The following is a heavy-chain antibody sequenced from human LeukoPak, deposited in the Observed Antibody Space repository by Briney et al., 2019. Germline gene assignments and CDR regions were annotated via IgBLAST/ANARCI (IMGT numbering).Heavy chain of an antibody. CDR2: TLYRSKWYN. CDR1: GGSVSGNRDA. D-gene: IGHD6-19*01. J-gene: IGHJ3*01. CDR3: AREVAGSGAFDV. V-gene: IGHV6-1*01. Sequence: SQTLSLTFAISGGSVSGNRDAWNWIRQSPARGREWLGRTLYRSKWYNDYGISVKGRIAINPDTSRNQFSLQLNSVTPEDTAVYFCAREVAGSGAFDVWGQGTVVTVSS.